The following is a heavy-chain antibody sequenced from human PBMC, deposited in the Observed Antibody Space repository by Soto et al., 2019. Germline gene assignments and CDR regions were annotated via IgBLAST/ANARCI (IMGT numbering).Heavy chain of an antibody. V-gene: IGHV4-61*01. CDR3: ARVGSSCHSGGCYYYYGLGV. CDR2: IYYSGST. Sequence: QVRLQESGPGLVKPSETLSLSCLVSGDSVGNGPYYWSWIRQSPGEGLEWLAYIYYSGSTNVNPSLESRVNISIDMSKNQVFLELRSVTAADAAVYFCARVGSSCHSGGCYYYYGLGVWGQGTTVAISS. CDR1: GDSVGNGPYY. J-gene: IGHJ6*02. D-gene: IGHD1-26*01.